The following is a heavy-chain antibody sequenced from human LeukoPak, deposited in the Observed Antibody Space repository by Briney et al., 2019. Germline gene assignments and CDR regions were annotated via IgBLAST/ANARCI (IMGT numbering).Heavy chain of an antibody. CDR3: ARPLYYYDSSGYYSKGLLGN. CDR1: GYTFTGYY. V-gene: IGHV1-2*02. Sequence: ASVKVSCKASGYTFTGYYVLWVRQAPGQGLEWMGWINPNRGDTNYAQKFQGRVTMTRDTSISTAYMELSRLRSDDTAVYYCARPLYYYDSSGYYSKGLLGNWGQGTLVTVSS. CDR2: INPNRGDT. J-gene: IGHJ4*02. D-gene: IGHD3-22*01.